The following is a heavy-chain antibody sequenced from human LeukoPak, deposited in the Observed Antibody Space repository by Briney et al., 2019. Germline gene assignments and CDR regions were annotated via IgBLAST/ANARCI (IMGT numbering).Heavy chain of an antibody. J-gene: IGHJ4*02. CDR2: INHSGST. V-gene: IGHV4-34*01. CDR1: GGSFSGYY. Sequence: SETLSLTCAVYGGSFSGYYWSRIRQPPGKGLEWIGEINHSGSTNYNPSLKSRVTISVDTSKNQFSLKLSSVTAADTAVYYCARCRSSGYGGYYSDYWGQGTLVTVSS. D-gene: IGHD3-22*01. CDR3: ARCRSSGYGGYYSDY.